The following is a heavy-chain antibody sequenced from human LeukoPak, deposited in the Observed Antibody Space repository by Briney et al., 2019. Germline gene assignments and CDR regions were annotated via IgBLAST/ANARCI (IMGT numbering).Heavy chain of an antibody. V-gene: IGHV1-24*01. D-gene: IGHD2-2*02. CDR1: GYTLTELA. CDR3: ARASYYPILRPRYCSSTSCYTYYFDY. CDR2: FDPEDGET. Sequence: ASVKVSCKVSGYTLTELAMHWVRQAPGKGLEWMGGFDPEDGETIYAQKFQGRVTMTEDTSTDTAYMELSSLRSEDTAVYYCARASYYPILRPRYCSSTSCYTYYFDYWGQGTLVTVSS. J-gene: IGHJ4*02.